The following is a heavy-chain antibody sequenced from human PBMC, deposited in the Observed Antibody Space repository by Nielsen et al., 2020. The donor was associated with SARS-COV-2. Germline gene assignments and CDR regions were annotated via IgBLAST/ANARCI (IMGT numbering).Heavy chain of an antibody. CDR1: GFTFSSYG. D-gene: IGHD6-19*01. V-gene: IGHV3-33*01. CDR2: IWYDGSNK. CDR3: ARDSSGWYMVY. Sequence: GGSLRLSCAASGFTFSSYGMHWVRQAPGKGLEWVAVIWYDGSNKYYADSVKGRFTISRDNSKNTLYLQMNSLRAEDTAVYYCARDSSGWYMVYWGQGTLVTVSS. J-gene: IGHJ4*02.